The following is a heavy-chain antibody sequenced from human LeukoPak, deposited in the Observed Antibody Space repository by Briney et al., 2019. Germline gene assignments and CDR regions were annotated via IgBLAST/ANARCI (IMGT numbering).Heavy chain of an antibody. CDR1: GGSFSSYY. J-gene: IGHJ6*03. V-gene: IGHV4-34*01. CDR3: AGASSNYYYYYMDV. D-gene: IGHD2/OR15-2a*01. Sequence: SETLSLTCAVYGGSFSSYYWSWIRQPPGKGLEWIGEINHSGSTNYNPSLKSRVTISVDTSKNQFSLKLSSVTAADTAVYYCAGASSNYYYYYMDVWGKGTTVTVSS. CDR2: INHSGST.